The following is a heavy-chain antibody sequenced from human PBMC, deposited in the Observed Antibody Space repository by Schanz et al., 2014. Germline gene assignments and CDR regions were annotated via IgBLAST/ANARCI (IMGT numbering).Heavy chain of an antibody. D-gene: IGHD3-10*01. Sequence: DVQLLESGGGLVQPGGSLRLSCAASGFTLSNYAMSWVRQAPGKGLEWVSALSEGGGGTHYADSVRGRFTISRDNSRNTLYLQMNSLRAEDTAVYYCAKGRFGELSAFDIWGQGTMVTDSS. CDR3: AKGRFGELSAFDI. CDR1: GFTLSNYA. CDR2: LSEGGGGT. J-gene: IGHJ3*02. V-gene: IGHV3-23*01.